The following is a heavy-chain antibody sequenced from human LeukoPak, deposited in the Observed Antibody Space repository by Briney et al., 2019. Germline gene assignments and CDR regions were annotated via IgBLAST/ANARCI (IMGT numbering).Heavy chain of an antibody. CDR3: ARVLARPDDAFDI. J-gene: IGHJ3*02. V-gene: IGHV1-18*01. CDR2: ISAYSGNT. Sequence: ASVKVSCKASGYTFTSYGISWVRQAPGQGLEWMGWISAYSGNTNYAQKLQGRVTMTTDTSTSTACMELRSLRSDDTAVYYCARVLARPDDAFDIWGQGAMVTVSS. CDR1: GYTFTSYG. D-gene: IGHD1-1*01.